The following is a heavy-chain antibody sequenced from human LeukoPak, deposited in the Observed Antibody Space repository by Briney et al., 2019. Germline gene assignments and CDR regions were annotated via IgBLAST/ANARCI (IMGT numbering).Heavy chain of an antibody. J-gene: IGHJ5*02. CDR3: ARVVSDFWSGYNWFDP. V-gene: IGHV4-39*07. CDR2: IYYSGGT. Sequence: SETLSLTCTVSGGSISSSSYYWGWIRQPPGKGLEWIGSIYYSGGTYYNPSLKSRVTISVDTSKNQFSLKLSSVTAADTAVYYCARVVSDFWSGYNWFDPWGQGTLVTVSS. CDR1: GGSISSSSYY. D-gene: IGHD3-3*01.